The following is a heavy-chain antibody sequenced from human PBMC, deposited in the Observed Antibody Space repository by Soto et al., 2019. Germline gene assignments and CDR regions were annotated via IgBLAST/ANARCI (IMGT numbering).Heavy chain of an antibody. CDR2: IYYSGSS. CDR1: GGSISSGDYY. Sequence: SETLSLTCTVSGGSISSGDYYWSWIRQPPGKGLEWIGYIYYSGSSYYNPSLKSRVSISIDTSKNQFSLKLSSVTAADTAVYYCARSRISIFGILIIGSSFDPWGQGSLVTV. J-gene: IGHJ5*02. D-gene: IGHD3-3*01. V-gene: IGHV4-30-4*01. CDR3: ARSRISIFGILIIGSSFDP.